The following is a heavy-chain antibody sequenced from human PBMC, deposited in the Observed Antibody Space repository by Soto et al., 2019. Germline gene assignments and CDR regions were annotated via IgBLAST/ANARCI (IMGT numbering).Heavy chain of an antibody. CDR2: MYDTGST. CDR1: VGTTRSYN. D-gene: IGHD1-1*01. Sequence: QVQVQESGPGLVNPSETLSLSCTASVGTTRSYNWGWIRQPPGKGLEWIGYMYDTGSTSYNPSLKSRVTISVDTSKKQFSLQVNSVTAADTAVYYCVRQGIGNLHGLVDVWGQGTTVTVSS. V-gene: IGHV4-59*08. CDR3: VRQGIGNLHGLVDV. J-gene: IGHJ6*02.